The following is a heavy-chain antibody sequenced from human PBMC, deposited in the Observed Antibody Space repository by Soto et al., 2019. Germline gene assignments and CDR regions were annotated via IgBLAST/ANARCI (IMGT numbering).Heavy chain of an antibody. CDR2: IYHSGNT. J-gene: IGHJ4*02. D-gene: IGHD1-20*01. CDR1: GDSITSGAYS. CDR3: AREQYNWKL. Sequence: QLQLQESGSGLVKPSQTLSLTCAVSGDSITSGAYSWSWVRQPPGKGLEWIGYIYHSGNTYYNPSLESRVTISLDTSKNQVSLRLRSVTAADTAVYYCAREQYNWKLWGQGTLVTVSS. V-gene: IGHV4-30-2*01.